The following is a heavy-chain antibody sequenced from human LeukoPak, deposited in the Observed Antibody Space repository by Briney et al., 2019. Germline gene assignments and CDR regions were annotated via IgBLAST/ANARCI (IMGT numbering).Heavy chain of an antibody. D-gene: IGHD3-16*01. CDR3: ARVRRYDPFDY. V-gene: IGHV3-7*01. CDR1: GFTFSNYW. Sequence: GGSLRLSCAASGFTFSNYWMNWVRQAPGKGLEWVANIRQDGSEKYYVDSVKGRFTISRDNAKNSLYLQMNSLRAEDTAVYYCARVRRYDPFDYWGQGTLVTVSS. J-gene: IGHJ4*02. CDR2: IRQDGSEK.